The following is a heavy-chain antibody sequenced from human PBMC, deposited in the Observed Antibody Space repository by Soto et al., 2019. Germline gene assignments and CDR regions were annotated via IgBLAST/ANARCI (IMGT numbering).Heavy chain of an antibody. V-gene: IGHV1-69*02. J-gene: IGHJ4*02. CDR2: IIPIRGLE. CDR1: GGTFRSYT. D-gene: IGHD3-10*01. Sequence: QVQLVQSGAEVKKPGSSVKVSCKASGGTFRSYTISWVRQAPGQGHEWKGRIIPIRGLENYAKKFQGRVXXXXXXXXXXXXXXXXXXXXXXXXXXXCWXXXXXXSYYHLDYWGQGTLVTVSS. CDR3: WXXXXXXSYYHLDY.